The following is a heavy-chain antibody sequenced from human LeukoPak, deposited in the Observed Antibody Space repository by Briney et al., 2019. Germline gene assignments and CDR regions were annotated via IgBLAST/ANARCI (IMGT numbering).Heavy chain of an antibody. J-gene: IGHJ4*02. V-gene: IGHV3-30*18. Sequence: PGGSLRLSCAASGFSFSTFGKHWVRQTPGKGLEWVSHMSKDESNKYYADSVKGRFTISRDTSKNTLFLQMNSLRVEDTAVYYCAKDNPVLEYWGQGTLVTVSS. CDR2: MSKDESNK. CDR1: GFSFSTFG. CDR3: AKDNPVLEY.